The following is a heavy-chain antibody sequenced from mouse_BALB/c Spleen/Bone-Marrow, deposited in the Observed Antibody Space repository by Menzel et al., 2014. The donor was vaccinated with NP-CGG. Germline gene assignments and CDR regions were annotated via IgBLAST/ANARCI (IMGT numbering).Heavy chain of an antibody. CDR3: ARKGISTVIATAYYLDY. Sequence: VQVVESGAELVKPGASVKLSRKTSGYTFTSYWIQWVKQRPGQGLGWIGEIFPGTGTTYYNEKFKDKATLTIDTSSSTAYMQLSRLTSEGSAVYFCARKGISTVIATAYYLDYWGQGSTLTVSS. V-gene: IGHV1S132*01. CDR1: GYTFTSYW. D-gene: IGHD2-4*01. J-gene: IGHJ2*01. CDR2: IFPGTGTT.